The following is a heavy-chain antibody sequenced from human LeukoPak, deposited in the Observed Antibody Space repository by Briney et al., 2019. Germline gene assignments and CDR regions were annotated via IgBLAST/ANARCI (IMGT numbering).Heavy chain of an antibody. D-gene: IGHD3-16*02. CDR2: INSDGSST. CDR1: GFTFSSYW. J-gene: IGHJ4*02. V-gene: IGHV3-74*01. Sequence: PGGSLRLSCAASGFTFSSYWMHWVRQAPGKGLVWVSRINSDGSSTSYADSVKGRFTISRDNAKNTLYLQMNSLRAEDTAVYYCALLTRSNPPFDYWGQGTLVTVSS. CDR3: ALLTRSNPPFDY.